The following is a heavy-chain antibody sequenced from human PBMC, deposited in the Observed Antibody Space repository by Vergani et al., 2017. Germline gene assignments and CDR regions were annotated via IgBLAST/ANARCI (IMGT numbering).Heavy chain of an antibody. V-gene: IGHV3-21*01. J-gene: IGHJ4*02. CDR2: ISSSSSYI. CDR1: GFTFSSYS. CDR3: ARDRESGDYDFWSGYYAVDY. D-gene: IGHD3-3*01. Sequence: EVQLVESGGGLVKPGGSLRLSCAASGFTFSSYSMNWVRQAPGKGLDWVSSISSSSSYIYYADSVKGRFTISRDNAKNSLYLQMNSLRAEDTAVYYCARDRESGDYDFWSGYYAVDYWGQGTLVTVSS.